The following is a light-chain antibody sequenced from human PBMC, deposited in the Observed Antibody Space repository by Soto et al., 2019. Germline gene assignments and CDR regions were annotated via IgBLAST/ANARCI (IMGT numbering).Light chain of an antibody. J-gene: IGKJ1*01. CDR3: LQSYNTPLT. CDR1: QSISTY. CDR2: AAS. V-gene: IGKV1-39*01. Sequence: DIQMTQSPSSLSASVEDRVTITCRASQSISTYLSWYQQKPGKAPRLLIYAASSLQSGVPSRFSGSGSGTEFTLTISSLQPEDFAAYYCLQSYNTPLTFGQGTKVDIK.